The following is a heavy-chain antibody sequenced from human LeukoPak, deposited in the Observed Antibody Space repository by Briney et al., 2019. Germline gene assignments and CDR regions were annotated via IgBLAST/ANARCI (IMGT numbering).Heavy chain of an antibody. CDR1: GFTFSSNY. V-gene: IGHV3-66*01. CDR3: ARMGYYGPVDDYHSGMVV. CDR2: IYSFGNT. J-gene: IGHJ6*02. D-gene: IGHD3-10*01. Sequence: PGGSLRLSGGVSGFTFSSNYMTWVRQGPGKGLEWVSVIYSFGNTYYTDSVKGRFTISRANSKTMSDLQMNSLRAEATALYYCARMGYYGPVDDYHSGMVVWGQGGTVAVCS.